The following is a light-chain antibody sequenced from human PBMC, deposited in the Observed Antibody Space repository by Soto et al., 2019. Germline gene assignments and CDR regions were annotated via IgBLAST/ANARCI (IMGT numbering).Light chain of an antibody. CDR1: QSVRSN. V-gene: IGKV3D-15*01. CDR3: QQLKSYPQT. J-gene: IGKJ1*01. Sequence: DIVMTQSPATLSVSAGERATLSCRARQSVRSNLAWYQQKPGQAPRLLIYDASTRATGIPARFSGSGSGTEFILTISSLQSEDFATYYCQQLKSYPQTFGQGTKVDIK. CDR2: DAS.